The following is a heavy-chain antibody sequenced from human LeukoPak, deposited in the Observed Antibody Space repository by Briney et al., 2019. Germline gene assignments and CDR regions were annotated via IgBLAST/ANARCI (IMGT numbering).Heavy chain of an antibody. J-gene: IGHJ5*02. D-gene: IGHD2-15*01. CDR2: IYYSGST. Sequence: PSETLSLTCAVSGGSISSGGYSWSWIRQPPGKGLEWIGYIYYSGSTYYNPSLKSRVTISVDTSKNQFSLKLSSVTAADTAVYYCARDPSGANWFDPWGQGTLVTVSS. CDR1: GGSISSGGYS. CDR3: ARDPSGANWFDP. V-gene: IGHV4-30-4*07.